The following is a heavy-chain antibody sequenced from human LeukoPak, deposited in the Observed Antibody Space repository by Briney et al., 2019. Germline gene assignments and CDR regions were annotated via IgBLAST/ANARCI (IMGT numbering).Heavy chain of an antibody. CDR1: GFTFSTFA. CDR2: ISGSGGAP. Sequence: GGSLRLSCAASGFTFSTFAMSWVRQAPGKGLEWVSAISGSGGAPYYTDSVKGRFTISRDNAKNSLYLQMNSLRAVDTAVYYCARAYSSSSGRDAFDIWGQGTMVTVSS. J-gene: IGHJ3*02. V-gene: IGHV3-23*01. D-gene: IGHD6-13*01. CDR3: ARAYSSSSGRDAFDI.